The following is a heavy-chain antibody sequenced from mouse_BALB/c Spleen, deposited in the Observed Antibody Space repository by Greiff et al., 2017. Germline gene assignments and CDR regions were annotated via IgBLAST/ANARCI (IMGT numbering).Heavy chain of an antibody. CDR2: IWSGGST. V-gene: IGHV2-2*02. CDR1: GFSLTSYG. D-gene: IGHD1-1*01. CDR3: AITTVVAYYAMDY. J-gene: IGHJ4*01. Sequence: VHLVESGPGLVQPSQSLSITCTVSGFSLTSYGVHWVRQSPGKGLEWLGVIWSGGSTDYNAAFISRLSISKDNSKSQVFFKMNSLQANDTAIYYCAITTVVAYYAMDYWGQGTAVTVSS.